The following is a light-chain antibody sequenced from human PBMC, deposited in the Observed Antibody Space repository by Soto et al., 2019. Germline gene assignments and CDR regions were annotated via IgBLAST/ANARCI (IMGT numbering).Light chain of an antibody. CDR1: QSVSSTY. CDR3: EQYDSSPYT. J-gene: IGKJ2*01. V-gene: IGKV3-20*01. Sequence: EIVLTQSPGTLSLSPGERATLSCRASQSVSSTYFAWYQHKPGQAPRLLIYGASNRETGIPDTFSGSGSGTDFTLTISRLDPEDFAVYYCEQYDSSPYTFGQGTKLEMK. CDR2: GAS.